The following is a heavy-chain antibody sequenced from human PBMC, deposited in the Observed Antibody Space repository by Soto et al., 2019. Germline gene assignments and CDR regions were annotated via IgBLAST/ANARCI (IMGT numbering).Heavy chain of an antibody. J-gene: IGHJ4*02. Sequence: QLQLPESGSGLVKPSQTLSLTCAVSGGSISSNGHSWSWIRQPPGKGLAWIGYIFHSGSTYYNPSLNSRVTMSLDTSKNQFSLKVNSVTAADTAVYYCARGRGIQLWLENWGQGTLVTVSS. D-gene: IGHD5-18*01. V-gene: IGHV4-30-2*01. CDR3: ARGRGIQLWLEN. CDR2: IFHSGST. CDR1: GGSISSNGHS.